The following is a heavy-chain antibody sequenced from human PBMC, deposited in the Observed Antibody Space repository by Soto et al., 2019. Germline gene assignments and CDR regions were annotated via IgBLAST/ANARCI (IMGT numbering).Heavy chain of an antibody. Sequence: SVKVSCKASGGTFSSYAISWVRQAPGQGLEWMGGIIPIFGTANYAQKFQGRVTITADESTSTAYMELSSLRSEDTAVYYCARSYYYDSSGYFQNAFDIWGQGTMVTVSS. CDR3: ARSYYYDSSGYFQNAFDI. J-gene: IGHJ3*02. D-gene: IGHD3-22*01. CDR2: IIPIFGTA. CDR1: GGTFSSYA. V-gene: IGHV1-69*13.